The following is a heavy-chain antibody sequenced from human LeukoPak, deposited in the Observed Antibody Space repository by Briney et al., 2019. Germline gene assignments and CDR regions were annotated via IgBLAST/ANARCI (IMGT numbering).Heavy chain of an antibody. J-gene: IGHJ6*02. Sequence: SETLSLTCTVSGGSISSYYWSWIRQPAGKGLEWIGRIYGSGSTTYNPSLKSRVTMSVDTSKNQFSLKVSSVTAADTAVYYCARDGIPAARKGYYYYYGMDVWGQGTTVTVSS. D-gene: IGHD6-13*01. CDR1: GGSISSYY. CDR2: IYGSGST. V-gene: IGHV4-4*07. CDR3: ARDGIPAARKGYYYYYGMDV.